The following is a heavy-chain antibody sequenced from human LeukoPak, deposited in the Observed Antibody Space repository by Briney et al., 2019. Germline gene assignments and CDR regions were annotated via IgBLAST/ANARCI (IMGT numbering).Heavy chain of an antibody. CDR3: ARKDGRADCSGGSCYSVYYYYGMDV. V-gene: IGHV1-69*13. J-gene: IGHJ6*02. D-gene: IGHD2-15*01. Sequence: GASVKVSCKASGYTFTGYYMHWVRQAPGQGLEWMGGIIPIFGTANYAQKFQGRVTITADESTSTAYMELSSLRSEDTAVYYCARKDGRADCSGGSCYSVYYYYGMDVWGQGTTVTVSS. CDR2: IIPIFGTA. CDR1: GYTFTGYY.